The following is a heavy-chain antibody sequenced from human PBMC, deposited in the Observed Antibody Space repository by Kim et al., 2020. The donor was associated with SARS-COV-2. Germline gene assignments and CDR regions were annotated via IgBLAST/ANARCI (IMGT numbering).Heavy chain of an antibody. CDR3: ARAELSSSWLNWYFDL. J-gene: IGHJ2*01. D-gene: IGHD6-13*01. CDR2: IYYSGTT. CDR1: GGSISSYY. V-gene: IGHV4-59*08. Sequence: SETLSLTCTVSGGSISSYYWSWIRQPPGKGLEWIGYIYYSGTTNYNPSLKSRVTISIDTSKNQFSLKLSSVTAADTAVYYCARAELSSSWLNWYFDLWGR.